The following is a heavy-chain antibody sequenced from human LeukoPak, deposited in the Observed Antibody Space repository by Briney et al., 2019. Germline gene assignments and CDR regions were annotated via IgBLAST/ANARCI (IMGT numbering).Heavy chain of an antibody. Sequence: ASVKVSCKASVYTFTSYDINWVRQATRQGLGWMGWMNPNSGNTGYAPTFQGRVTMTRNTSTNTAYMELSSLRSEDTAVYYCARCVGLLQTVRLDYWGRGTLVSVSS. D-gene: IGHD4-17*01. CDR1: VYTFTSYD. V-gene: IGHV1-8*02. J-gene: IGHJ4*02. CDR2: MNPNSGNT. CDR3: ARCVGLLQTVRLDY.